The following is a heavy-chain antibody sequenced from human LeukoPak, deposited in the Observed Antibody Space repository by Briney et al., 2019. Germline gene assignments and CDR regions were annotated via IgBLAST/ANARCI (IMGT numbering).Heavy chain of an antibody. D-gene: IGHD3-10*01. Sequence: PGGSLRLSCAASGFTFSDYFMSWIRQAPGKGLEWVSYISSGGSTIYYADSVKGRFTISRDNAKNSLYLQVNSLRAEDTAVYYCAKVTYGSGTYGAFDYWGQGTLVTVSS. CDR2: ISSGGSTI. CDR1: GFTFSDYF. J-gene: IGHJ4*02. CDR3: AKVTYGSGTYGAFDY. V-gene: IGHV3-11*01.